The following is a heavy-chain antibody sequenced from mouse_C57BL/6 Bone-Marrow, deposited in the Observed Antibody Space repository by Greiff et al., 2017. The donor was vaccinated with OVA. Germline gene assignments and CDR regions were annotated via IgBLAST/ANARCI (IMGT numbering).Heavy chain of an antibody. D-gene: IGHD2-2*01. V-gene: IGHV1-64*01. CDR1: GYTFTSYW. J-gene: IGHJ4*01. CDR3: ARAPVTTRAMDY. CDR2: IHPNSGST. Sequence: QVQLKQPGAELVKPGASVKLSCKASGYTFTSYWMHWVKQRPGQGLEWIGMIHPNSGSTNYNEKLKSKATLTVDKSSSTAYMQLSSLTSEDSAVYYCARAPVTTRAMDYWGQGTSVTVSS.